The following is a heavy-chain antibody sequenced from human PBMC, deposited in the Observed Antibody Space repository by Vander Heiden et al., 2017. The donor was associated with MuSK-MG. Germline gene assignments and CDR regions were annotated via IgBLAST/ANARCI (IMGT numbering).Heavy chain of an antibody. Sequence: QVQLQESGPGQVKPSETLSLTCTVSGCSISSYYWSWIRQPPGKGLEWIGYIYYSGSTNYNPSLKSRVTISVDTSKNQFSLKLSSVTAADTAVYYCAREIESGYYYGLIDYWGQVTLITVSS. V-gene: IGHV4-59*01. CDR1: GCSISSYY. J-gene: IGHJ4*02. CDR2: IYYSGST. CDR3: AREIESGYYYGLIDY. D-gene: IGHD3-22*01.